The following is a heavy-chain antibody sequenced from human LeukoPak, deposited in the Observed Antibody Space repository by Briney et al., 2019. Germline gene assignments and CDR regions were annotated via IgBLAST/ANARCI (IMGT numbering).Heavy chain of an antibody. J-gene: IGHJ6*01. CDR2: IRSKAYGGTT. D-gene: IGHD2-21*02. CDR1: GFKFGDYA. CDR3: TETHCSGDCYSVYYDYGMDV. Sequence: GGSLRLSCTTSGFKFGDYAMSWFRQAPGKGLQWVGFIRSKAYGGTTEYAASERGRFTISRDDSKSIAYLQMNSLKTEDTAVYYCTETHCSGDCYSVYYDYGMDVWGQGTTVTVSS. V-gene: IGHV3-49*03.